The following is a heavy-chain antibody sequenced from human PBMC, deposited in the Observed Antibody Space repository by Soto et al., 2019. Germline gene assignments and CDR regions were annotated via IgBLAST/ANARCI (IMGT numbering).Heavy chain of an antibody. J-gene: IGHJ6*02. D-gene: IGHD1-1*01. CDR1: GGTFSSHS. CDR3: ATGSFTSTGGRIGYHYNAMDV. CDR2: IIPIFGPA. Sequence: GASVKVSCKSSGGTFSSHSINWVRQAPGQGLEWMGGIIPIFGPANFAKKFQGRVTITADESTTTAYLELSSLTSEDTAVYYCATGSFTSTGGRIGYHYNAMDVWGQGPTVTVSS. V-gene: IGHV1-69*13.